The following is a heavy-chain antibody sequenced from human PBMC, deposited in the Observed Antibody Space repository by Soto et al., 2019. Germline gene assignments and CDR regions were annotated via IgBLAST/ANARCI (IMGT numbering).Heavy chain of an antibody. Sequence: ASVKVSCKASGYTFTSYDINWVRQATGQGLEWMGWMNPNSGNTGYTQKFQGRVTMTRNTSISTAYMELSSLRSEDTAVYYCARVSCLWRGYYYYGMDVWGQGTTVTVSS. D-gene: IGHD2-21*01. CDR2: MNPNSGNT. J-gene: IGHJ6*02. CDR1: GYTFTSYD. V-gene: IGHV1-8*01. CDR3: ARVSCLWRGYYYYGMDV.